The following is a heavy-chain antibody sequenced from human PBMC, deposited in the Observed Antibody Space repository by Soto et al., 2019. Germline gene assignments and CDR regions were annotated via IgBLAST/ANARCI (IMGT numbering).Heavy chain of an antibody. V-gene: IGHV3-30*05. Sequence: SLRLSCAASGFTFSSCGMHWVRQAPGKGLEWVAGIAYDGSNNYYTDSVESRFTISRDNSKSTLYLQMNSLRAEGTAVYYCAIRDYWVQGTLVTVSS. CDR1: GFTFSSCG. J-gene: IGHJ4*02. CDR3: AIRDY. CDR2: IAYDGSNN.